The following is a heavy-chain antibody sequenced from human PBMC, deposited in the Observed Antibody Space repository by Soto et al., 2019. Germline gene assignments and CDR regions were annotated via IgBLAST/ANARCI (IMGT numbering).Heavy chain of an antibody. CDR2: IYYSGTT. CDR1: GDSISSSSNN. D-gene: IGHD2-15*01. V-gene: IGHV4-39*07. Sequence: SETLSLTCTVSGDSISSSSNNGGWIRQPPGKGLEWIGSIYYSGTTYYNPSLKSRVTISVDTSKNQFSLKLSSVTAADTAVYYCARAKGWTRKGRYYYYGMDVWGQGTTVTVS. J-gene: IGHJ6*02. CDR3: ARAKGWTRKGRYYYYGMDV.